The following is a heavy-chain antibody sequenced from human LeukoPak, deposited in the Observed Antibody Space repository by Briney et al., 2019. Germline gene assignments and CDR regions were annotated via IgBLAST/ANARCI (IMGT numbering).Heavy chain of an antibody. D-gene: IGHD3-10*01. Sequence: SETLSLTCTVSGGSITNYYWNWIRQPAGKGLEWIGRIYISGSTNYNPSLKSRVTISVDTSKNQFSLKLSSVTAADTAVYYCARHWLDSGTPDRFDYWGQGTLVTVSS. CDR2: IYISGST. CDR1: GGSITNYY. J-gene: IGHJ4*02. CDR3: ARHWLDSGTPDRFDY. V-gene: IGHV4-4*07.